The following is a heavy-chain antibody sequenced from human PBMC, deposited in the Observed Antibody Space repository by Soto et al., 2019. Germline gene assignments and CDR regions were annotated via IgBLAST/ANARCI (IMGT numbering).Heavy chain of an antibody. CDR2: ISSSSTI. Sequence: GGSLRLSCAASGFTFSSYSMNWVRQAPGKGLEWVSYISSSSTIYYADSVKGRFTISRDNAKNSQYLQMNSLRDEDTAVYYCVRDWDVYSNSGEGYYYYGMDVWGQGTTVTVSS. V-gene: IGHV3-48*02. J-gene: IGHJ6*02. D-gene: IGHD4-4*01. CDR3: VRDWDVYSNSGEGYYYYGMDV. CDR1: GFTFSSYS.